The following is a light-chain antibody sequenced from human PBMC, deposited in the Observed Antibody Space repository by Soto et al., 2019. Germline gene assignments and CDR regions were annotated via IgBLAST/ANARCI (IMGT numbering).Light chain of an antibody. Sequence: QSVLTQPPSASGTPGQRVTISCSGSSSNIGSNYVHWYQHLPGTAPKLLIYRNNQRPSGIPDRFFGSKSGTSASLAISGLRSEDEAGYYCAAWDDSLSGFYVFGTGTKV. CDR2: RNN. J-gene: IGLJ1*01. V-gene: IGLV1-47*01. CDR1: SSNIGSNY. CDR3: AAWDDSLSGFYV.